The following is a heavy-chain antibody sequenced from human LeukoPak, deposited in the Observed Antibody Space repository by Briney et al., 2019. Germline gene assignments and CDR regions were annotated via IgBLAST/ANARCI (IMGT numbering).Heavy chain of an antibody. CDR1: GGSISSYY. V-gene: IGHV4-59*01. Sequence: SETLSLTCTVSGGSISSYYWSWIRQPPGKGLEWIGYIYYSGSTNYNPSLKSRVTISVDTSKNQFSLKLSSVTAADTAVYYCAGAPRSYRYGMDVWGQGTTVTVSS. CDR2: IYYSGST. J-gene: IGHJ6*02. D-gene: IGHD3-10*01. CDR3: AGAPRSYRYGMDV.